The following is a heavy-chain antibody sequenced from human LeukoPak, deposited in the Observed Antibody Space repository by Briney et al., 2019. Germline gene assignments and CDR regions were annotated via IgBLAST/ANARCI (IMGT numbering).Heavy chain of an antibody. CDR2: FYNSGTT. CDR1: GGSISSYS. D-gene: IGHD4-23*01. Sequence: PSETLSLTCSVSGGSISSYSWNWRRQPAGKGLEWIGRFYNSGTTNYNPSLKSRVTMSIDTSKNQVSLKMRSVTAADTAVYYCARTVVTLDWYFDLWGRGTPVSVSS. J-gene: IGHJ2*01. V-gene: IGHV4-4*07. CDR3: ARTVVTLDWYFDL.